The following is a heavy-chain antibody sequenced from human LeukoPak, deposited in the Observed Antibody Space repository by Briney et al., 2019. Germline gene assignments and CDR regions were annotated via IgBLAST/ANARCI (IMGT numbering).Heavy chain of an antibody. CDR1: GGSISSSSYY. Sequence: SETLSLTCTVSGGSISSSSYYWGWIRQPPGKGLEWIGSIYYSGSTYYNPSLKSRVTISVDTSKNQFSLKLSSVTAADTAVYYCARDQAKRWLQEADDYYFDYWGQGTLVTVSS. V-gene: IGHV4-39*07. CDR2: IYYSGST. D-gene: IGHD5-24*01. J-gene: IGHJ4*02. CDR3: ARDQAKRWLQEADDYYFDY.